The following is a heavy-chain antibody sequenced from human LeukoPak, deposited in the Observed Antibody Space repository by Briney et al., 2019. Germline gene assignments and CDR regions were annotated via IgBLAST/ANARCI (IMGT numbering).Heavy chain of an antibody. D-gene: IGHD6-25*01. CDR1: GDSISTYY. V-gene: IGHV4-59*08. CDR2: ISNSVYT. Sequence: PSETLSLTCTVSGDSISTYYWSWIRQPPGKGLEWIAYISNSVYTNYNPSLTSRVTMSVDTSKNQFSLKLTSVAAADTAVYYWARHARSDYANAKFDYWGQGALVTVSS. CDR3: ARHARSDYANAKFDY. J-gene: IGHJ4*02.